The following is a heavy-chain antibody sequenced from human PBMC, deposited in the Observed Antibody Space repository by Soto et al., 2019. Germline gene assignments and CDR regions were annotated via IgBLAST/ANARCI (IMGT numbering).Heavy chain of an antibody. CDR2: ISYDGSNK. Sequence: QVQLVESGGGVVQPGRSLRLSCAASGFTFSSYAMHWVRQAPGKGLEWVAVISYDGSNKYYADSVKGRFTISRDNSKNTLYLQMNSLRAEDTAVYYCARELDCGDYPSYYGMDVWGQGTTVTVSS. CDR1: GFTFSSYA. J-gene: IGHJ6*02. CDR3: ARELDCGDYPSYYGMDV. V-gene: IGHV3-30-3*01. D-gene: IGHD4-17*01.